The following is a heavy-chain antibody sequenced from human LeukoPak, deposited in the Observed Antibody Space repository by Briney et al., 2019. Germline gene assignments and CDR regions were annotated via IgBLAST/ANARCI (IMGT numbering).Heavy chain of an antibody. V-gene: IGHV3-64*01. CDR1: GFTFSSYA. D-gene: IGHD7-27*01. J-gene: IGHJ3*02. CDR2: ISSNGGST. CDR3: ARVFNPGVAFDI. Sequence: GGSLRLSCAASGFTFSSYAMHWVRQAPGKGLEYVSAISSNGGSTYYANSVKGRFTISRDNSKNTLYLQMGSLRAEDMAVYYCARVFNPGVAFDIWGQGAMVTVSS.